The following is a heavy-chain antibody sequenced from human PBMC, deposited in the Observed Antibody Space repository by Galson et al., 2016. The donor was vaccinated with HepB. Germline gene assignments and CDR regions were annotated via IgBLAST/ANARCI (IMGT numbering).Heavy chain of an antibody. CDR1: GGSVRSRKY. CDR2: MSYSGNP. V-gene: IGHV4-61*01. CDR3: ATTDSGWYEGHH. Sequence: ETLSLTCTVSGGSVRSRKYWTWIRQPPGKGLEWIGYMSYSGNPYYNAPLKSRASISVDTSKNQISLNLNSVTAADTAVYYCATTDSGWYEGHHWGQGTLVTVSS. J-gene: IGHJ1*01. D-gene: IGHD6-19*01.